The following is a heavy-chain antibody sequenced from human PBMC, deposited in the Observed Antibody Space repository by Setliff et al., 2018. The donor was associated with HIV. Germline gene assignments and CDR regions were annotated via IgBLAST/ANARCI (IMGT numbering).Heavy chain of an antibody. J-gene: IGHJ4*02. CDR1: GAPVSSGRYY. Sequence: SETLSLTCSVSGAPVSSGRYYWGWIRQPPGKGLEWVGEINLIGRTNYNPSLKSRVTISLDTSKNQFSLKLSSVTAADTAVYYCAVTSMASSFDYWGQGALVTVSS. CDR2: INLIGRT. D-gene: IGHD5-18*01. CDR3: AVTSMASSFDY. V-gene: IGHV4-34*01.